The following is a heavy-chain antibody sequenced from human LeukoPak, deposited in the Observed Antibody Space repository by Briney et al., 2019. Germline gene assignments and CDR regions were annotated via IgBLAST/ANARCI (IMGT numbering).Heavy chain of an antibody. D-gene: IGHD6-19*01. CDR3: ARPGFAYSSGWYTYYFDY. CDR1: GFTVSSNY. V-gene: IGHV3-53*05. CDR2: IYSGGST. J-gene: IGHJ4*02. Sequence: GGSLRLSCAASGFTVSSNYMSWVRQAPGKGLEWVSVIYSGGSTYYADSVKGRFTISRDNSKNTLYLQMNSLRAEDTAVYYCARPGFAYSSGWYTYYFDYWGQGTLVTVSS.